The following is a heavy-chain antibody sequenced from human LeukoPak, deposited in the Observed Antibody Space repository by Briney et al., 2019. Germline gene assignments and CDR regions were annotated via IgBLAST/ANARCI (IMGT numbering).Heavy chain of an antibody. CDR3: ARVAAAGFAYDKFDP. D-gene: IGHD6-13*01. CDR2: INPSGAST. Sequence: ASVTVSCKASGFTFTNYYMHWVRQAPGQGLEWMGIINPSGASTNYAQKFQGRVNMTRDTSTNTVYMELGSLRSEDTAVYYCARVAAAGFAYDKFDPWGQGTLVTVSS. CDR1: GFTFTNYY. V-gene: IGHV1-46*01. J-gene: IGHJ5*02.